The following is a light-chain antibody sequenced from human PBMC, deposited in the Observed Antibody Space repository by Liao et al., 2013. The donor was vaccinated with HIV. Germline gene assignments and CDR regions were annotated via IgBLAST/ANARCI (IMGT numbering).Light chain of an antibody. J-gene: IGLJ1*01. Sequence: SSVLTQPPSVSVAPGTTATITCGGKDLESRRVHWYQQKSGQAPVLVIYYDTDRPSGIPERFTGSNSGNAATLTISRVEAGDEADYYCQVWDSSRDHPYVFGTGTKVTVL. V-gene: IGLV3-21*01. CDR3: QVWDSSRDHPYV. CDR2: YDT. CDR1: DLESRR.